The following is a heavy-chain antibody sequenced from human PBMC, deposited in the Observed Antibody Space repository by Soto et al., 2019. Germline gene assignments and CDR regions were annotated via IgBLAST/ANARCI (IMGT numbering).Heavy chain of an antibody. CDR2: INPNSGGT. J-gene: IGHJ5*02. Sequence: QVQLVQSGAEVKKPGASVKVSCKASGYTFTGYYMHWVRQAPGQGLEWMGWINPNSGGTNYAQKFQGSVTMTRDMSISTAYMELSRLRSDHTAVYYCARRVGAYCSGGSCSWDNWFDPWGQGSLVTVSS. CDR3: ARRVGAYCSGGSCSWDNWFDP. CDR1: GYTFTGYY. V-gene: IGHV1-2*02. D-gene: IGHD2-15*01.